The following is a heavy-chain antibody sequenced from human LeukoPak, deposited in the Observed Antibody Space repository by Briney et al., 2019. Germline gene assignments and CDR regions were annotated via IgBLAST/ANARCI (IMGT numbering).Heavy chain of an antibody. CDR3: ARRMWVGGTFDY. CDR2: IYYSGST. CDR1: GGSISSSSYY. V-gene: IGHV4-39*07. D-gene: IGHD1-1*01. Sequence: SETLSLTCTVSGGSISSSSYYWGWIRQPPGKGLEWIGSIYYSGSTYYNPSLKSRVTISVDTSKNQFSLKLSSVTAADTAVYYCARRMWVGGTFDYWGQGTLVTVSS. J-gene: IGHJ4*02.